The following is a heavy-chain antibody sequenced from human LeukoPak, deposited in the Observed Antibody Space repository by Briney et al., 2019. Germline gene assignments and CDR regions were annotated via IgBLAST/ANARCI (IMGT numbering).Heavy chain of an antibody. J-gene: IGHJ3*02. Sequence: ASVKVSCKASGYTFTGYYMHWVRQAPGQGLEWMGWINPNSGGTNYAQKFQGRVTMTRDTSISTAYMELSRLRSDDTAVYYCARENVGFMIVVVITGGAFDIWGQGTMITVSS. CDR1: GYTFTGYY. V-gene: IGHV1-2*02. CDR2: INPNSGGT. CDR3: ARENVGFMIVVVITGGAFDI. D-gene: IGHD3-22*01.